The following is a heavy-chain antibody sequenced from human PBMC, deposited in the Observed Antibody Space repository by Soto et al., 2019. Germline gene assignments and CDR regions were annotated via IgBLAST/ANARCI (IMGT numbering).Heavy chain of an antibody. V-gene: IGHV4-59*01. Sequence: NPSETLSLTCTVSGGSISSYYWTWIRQPPGKGLEWIGYIHDSGSTNYNPPLKSRVIIASDTSKQQFSLKVTSVTAADTAIYYCVRGRIDFYYAMDVWGQGTTVTVSS. CDR3: VRGRIDFYYAMDV. J-gene: IGHJ6*02. CDR1: GGSISSYY. CDR2: IHDSGST. D-gene: IGHD3-3*01.